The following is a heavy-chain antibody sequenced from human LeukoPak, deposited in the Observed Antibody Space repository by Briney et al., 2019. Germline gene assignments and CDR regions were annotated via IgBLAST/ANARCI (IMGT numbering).Heavy chain of an antibody. CDR2: INQSGST. CDR3: ARGLRCNYVLFDP. Sequence: PSETLSLTCAVYGDSFSGYYWRWVRQPPGKGVEWDGEINQSGSTNYNPSLKSHVTISVDTSKNHLSLKLSSLTAADTAVYYCARGLRCNYVLFDPWGQGTLGTVSA. CDR1: GDSFSGYY. D-gene: IGHD4-11*01. V-gene: IGHV4-34*01. J-gene: IGHJ5*02.